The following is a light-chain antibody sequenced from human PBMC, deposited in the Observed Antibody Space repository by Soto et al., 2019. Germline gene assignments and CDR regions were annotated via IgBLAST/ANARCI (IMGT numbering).Light chain of an antibody. Sequence: EIVLTQSPDILSLSPGERATLSCRASQNVRSPDLAWYQRKPGQAPRLLIYSTSTRATGIPDRFSGSGSGTDFTRTISRLEPADSAVFYWQQYGSSPITVGQGTRLETK. V-gene: IGKV3-20*01. J-gene: IGKJ5*01. CDR2: STS. CDR1: QNVRSPD. CDR3: QQYGSSPIT.